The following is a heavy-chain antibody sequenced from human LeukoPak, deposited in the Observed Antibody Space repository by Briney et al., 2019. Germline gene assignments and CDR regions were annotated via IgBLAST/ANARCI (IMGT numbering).Heavy chain of an antibody. CDR3: AKETRWLADDY. CDR1: GFTFSSYA. CDR2: ISYDGSDK. D-gene: IGHD6-19*01. J-gene: IGHJ4*02. Sequence: PGGSLRLSCAASGFTFSSYAVHWVRQAPGKGLEWVAVISYDGSDKYYADSVKGRFTISRDNSKNTLYLQMNSLRAEDMALYYCAKETRWLADDYWGQGTLVTVSS. V-gene: IGHV3-30*04.